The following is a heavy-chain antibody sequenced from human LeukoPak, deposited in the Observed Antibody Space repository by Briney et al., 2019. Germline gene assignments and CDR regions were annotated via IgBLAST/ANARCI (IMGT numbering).Heavy chain of an antibody. Sequence: SETLSLTCTVSGGSISNYYWTWLRQPPGKGLEWIGHIYYSGSTNYNPSLKSRVTMSIDTPKRQFSLKLTSVTAADTAVYYCATSNYYNGMDVWGQGTTVTVSS. CDR2: IYYSGST. V-gene: IGHV4-59*08. CDR1: GGSISNYY. J-gene: IGHJ6*02. CDR3: ATSNYYNGMDV.